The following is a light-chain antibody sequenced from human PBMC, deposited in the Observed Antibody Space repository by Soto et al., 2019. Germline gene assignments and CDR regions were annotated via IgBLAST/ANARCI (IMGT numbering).Light chain of an antibody. CDR2: GIS. V-gene: IGKV3D-15*01. Sequence: EIVMTLSPATLSVSPGERATLSCRASQSVNSNYLAWYQQKPGQAPRLLIYGISKRATDIPDRFSGSGSGTEFTLTISSLQPEDFATYYCQQHGQWPITFGQGTRLEIK. J-gene: IGKJ5*01. CDR3: QQHGQWPIT. CDR1: QSVNSN.